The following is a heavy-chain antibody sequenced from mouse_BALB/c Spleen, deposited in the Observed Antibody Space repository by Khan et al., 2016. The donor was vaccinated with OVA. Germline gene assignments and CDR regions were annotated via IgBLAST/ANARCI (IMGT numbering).Heavy chain of an antibody. Sequence: VQLKQSGPELGKPGASVKMSCKPSGYIFTNYVLHWVKQKPGQGLEWIGYINPYNGGTKYNEKFKGKATLASDTSSITAYLELSSLTSEDSAVYYCARGNWQSYYFDYWGQGTTLTLSS. J-gene: IGHJ2*01. CDR1: GYIFTNYV. V-gene: IGHV1S136*01. D-gene: IGHD4-1*01. CDR2: INPYNGGT. CDR3: ARGNWQSYYFDY.